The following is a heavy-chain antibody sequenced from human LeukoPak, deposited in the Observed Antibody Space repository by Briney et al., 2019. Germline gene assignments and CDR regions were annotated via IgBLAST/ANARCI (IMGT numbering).Heavy chain of an antibody. CDR1: GYTFTSYY. Sequence: GASVKVSCKASGYTFTSYYMHWVRQAPGRGLEWTGIINPSGGSTSYAQKFQGRVTMTRDTSTSTVYMELSSLRSEDTAVYYCARERRIAARLYYYYYMDVWGKGTTVTVSS. CDR3: ARERRIAARLYYYYYMDV. V-gene: IGHV1-46*01. D-gene: IGHD6-6*01. J-gene: IGHJ6*03. CDR2: INPSGGST.